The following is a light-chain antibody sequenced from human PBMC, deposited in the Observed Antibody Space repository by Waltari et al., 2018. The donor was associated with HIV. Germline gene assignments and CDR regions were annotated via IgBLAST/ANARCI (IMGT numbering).Light chain of an antibody. J-gene: IGKJ2*01. V-gene: IGKV3-11*01. CDR3: QQLKYLYP. CDR2: GVS. Sequence: EIVLTQPPATLSLSPGETATLSCRASQTVSTFLAWYQQNPGQSPRLPISGVSARAPDIPVMFSGSGYETDFSLTISDLEPDDFAVYFCQQLKYLYPFGEGTKVE. CDR1: QTVSTF.